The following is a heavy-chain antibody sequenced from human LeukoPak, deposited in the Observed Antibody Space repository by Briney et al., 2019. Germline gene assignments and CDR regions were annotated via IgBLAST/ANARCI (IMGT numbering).Heavy chain of an antibody. CDR2: IKADGSAK. J-gene: IGHJ4*02. CDR1: GFTFNGYW. D-gene: IGHD1-26*01. CDR3: VPHLSSGGYSVFHN. V-gene: IGHV3-7*01. Sequence: GGSLRLSCAASGFTFNGYWMSWVRHAPGQGLEWVANIKADGSAKYYVDSAKGRFIISRDHTKNSLYLRMNSLRIADTAVYYCVPHLSSGGYSVFHNWGQGTGVTVSS.